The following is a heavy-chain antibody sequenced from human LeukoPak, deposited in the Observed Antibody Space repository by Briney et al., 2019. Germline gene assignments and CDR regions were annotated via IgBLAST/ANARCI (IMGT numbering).Heavy chain of an antibody. CDR1: GGSFSNYY. Sequence: SETLSLTCAVYGGSFSNYYWSWIRQPPGKGLEWIGEINHSGGTNYNPSLKSRVTISVDTSKKQFSLKLSSVTAADTAVYYCARGVDYYGVWGQGTLVTVSS. CDR3: ARGVDYYGV. D-gene: IGHD3-10*01. CDR2: INHSGGT. V-gene: IGHV4-34*01. J-gene: IGHJ4*02.